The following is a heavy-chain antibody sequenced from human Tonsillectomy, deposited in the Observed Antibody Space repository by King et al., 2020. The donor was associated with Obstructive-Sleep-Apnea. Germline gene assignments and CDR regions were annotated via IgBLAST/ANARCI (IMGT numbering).Heavy chain of an antibody. CDR3: ARGGGTYNDILTGYYIGDN. V-gene: IGHV1-3*04. Sequence: QLVQSGAEVKKPGASVKVSCEASGYTFTFYSMHWVRQAPGQRLEWMGWINTGNGNTKYSQKLQGRVTITRDTSASTAYMELSSLRSEDTAVYYCARGGGTYNDILTGYYIGDNWGQGXLVTVSS. J-gene: IGHJ4*02. CDR1: GYTFTFYS. CDR2: INTGNGNT. D-gene: IGHD3-9*01.